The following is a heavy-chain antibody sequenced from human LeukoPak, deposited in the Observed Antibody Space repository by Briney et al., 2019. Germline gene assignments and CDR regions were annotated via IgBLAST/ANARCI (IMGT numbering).Heavy chain of an antibody. Sequence: GASVKVSCKATGYTFTSYGISWVRQAPGQGLEWMGWISAYNGNTNYAQKLQGRVTMTTDTSTSTAYMELRSLRSDDTAVYYCARDVGTSIAVAGVLDYWGQGTLVTVSS. CDR3: ARDVGTSIAVAGVLDY. V-gene: IGHV1-18*01. J-gene: IGHJ4*02. D-gene: IGHD6-19*01. CDR1: GYTFTSYG. CDR2: ISAYNGNT.